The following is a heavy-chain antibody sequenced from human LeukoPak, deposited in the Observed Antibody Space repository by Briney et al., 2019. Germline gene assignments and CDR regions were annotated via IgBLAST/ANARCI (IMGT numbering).Heavy chain of an antibody. CDR1: GFTFSSYW. Sequence: PGGSLRLSCAASGFTFSSYWMTWVRQAPGKGLEWVANIKQDGSAKYYVDSVKGRFTISRDYVKNSLYLQMDSLRAEDTAVYYCARDSAYSAFDYWGQGALVTVSS. J-gene: IGHJ4*02. V-gene: IGHV3-7*01. CDR3: ARDSAYSAFDY. CDR2: IKQDGSAK. D-gene: IGHD4-11*01.